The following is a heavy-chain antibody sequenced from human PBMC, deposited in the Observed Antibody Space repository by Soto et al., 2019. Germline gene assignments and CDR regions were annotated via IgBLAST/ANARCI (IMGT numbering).Heavy chain of an antibody. CDR2: ISHSGNT. V-gene: IGHV4-4*02. D-gene: IGHD6-13*01. Sequence: QVQLQESGPGLVKSSGTLSLTCAVSGGSISSNNWWGWVRQPPGKGLEWLGEISHSGNTNYNPSLNGRVSMSVDKSSNQFSLSLTSVSAADTAVYYCARETYHLAAGVFDYWGQGTLVTVSS. J-gene: IGHJ4*02. CDR3: ARETYHLAAGVFDY. CDR1: GGSISSNNW.